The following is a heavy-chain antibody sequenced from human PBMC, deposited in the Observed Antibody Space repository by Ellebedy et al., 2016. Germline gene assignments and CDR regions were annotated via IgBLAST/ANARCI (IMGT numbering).Heavy chain of an antibody. J-gene: IGHJ5*02. V-gene: IGHV4-39*01. CDR1: GGSISSSSYY. Sequence: GSLRLXXTVSGGSISSSSYYWGWIRQPPGKGLEWIGSIYYSGSTYYNPSLKSRVTISVDTSKNQFSLKLSSVTAADTAVYYCVRQYDILTGYGYNWFDPWGQGTLVTVSS. CDR2: IYYSGST. CDR3: VRQYDILTGYGYNWFDP. D-gene: IGHD3-9*01.